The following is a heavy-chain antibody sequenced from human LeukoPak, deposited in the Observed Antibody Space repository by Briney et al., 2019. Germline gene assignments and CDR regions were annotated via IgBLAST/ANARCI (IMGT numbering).Heavy chain of an antibody. V-gene: IGHV3-30*04. CDR2: ISYDGSNK. D-gene: IGHD3-22*01. Sequence: GGSLRLSCAASGFTFSSYAMHWVRQAPGKGLEWVAVISYDGSNKYYADSVKGRFTISRDNSKNTLYLQMNSLRAEDTAVYYCAKELGDSSGYYYPDAFDIRGQGTMVTVSS. CDR1: GFTFSSYA. J-gene: IGHJ3*02. CDR3: AKELGDSSGYYYPDAFDI.